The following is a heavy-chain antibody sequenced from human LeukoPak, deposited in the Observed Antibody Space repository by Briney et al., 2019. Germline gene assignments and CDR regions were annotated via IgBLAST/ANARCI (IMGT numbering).Heavy chain of an antibody. CDR3: ARDHYYDGRGRFDP. CDR1: GGSVTSGTYH. J-gene: IGHJ5*02. CDR2: VYFDGGT. D-gene: IGHD3-16*01. Sequence: KASETLSLTCSVSGGSVTSGTYHWGWIRQPPGKGLEWIGSVYFDGGTHYKPSLQSRVTISIDTSKNQFSLRLSSVTAADTAPYYCARDHYYDGRGRFDPWGQGTLVTVSS. V-gene: IGHV4-39*07.